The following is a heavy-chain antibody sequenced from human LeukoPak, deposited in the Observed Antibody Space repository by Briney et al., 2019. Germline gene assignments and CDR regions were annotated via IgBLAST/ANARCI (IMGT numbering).Heavy chain of an antibody. V-gene: IGHV3-74*01. CDR3: ASDYGGTTFDY. CDR1: GFNFSSHW. Sequence: GGSLRLSCAASGFNFSSHWMHWVRQAPGKGLVWVSRLNSDGSTRNYADSVKGRFTISRDNAKNTQYLQMNSLRAEDTAVYYCASDYGGTTFDYWGQGTLVTVSS. CDR2: LNSDGSTR. D-gene: IGHD4-23*01. J-gene: IGHJ4*02.